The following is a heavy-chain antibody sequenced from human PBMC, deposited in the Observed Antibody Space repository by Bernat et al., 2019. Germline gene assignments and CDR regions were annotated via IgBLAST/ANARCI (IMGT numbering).Heavy chain of an antibody. CDR2: INPSGGST. J-gene: IGHJ3*02. CDR1: GYTFTSYY. D-gene: IGHD6-13*01. Sequence: QVQLVQSGAEVKKPGASVKVSCKASGYTFTSYYMHWVRQAPGQGLEWMGIINPSGGSTSYAQKFQGRVTMTRDTSTSTVYMELSSLRAEDTAVYYCAREVAAAGAFDIWGQGTMVTVSS. CDR3: AREVAAAGAFDI. V-gene: IGHV1-46*01.